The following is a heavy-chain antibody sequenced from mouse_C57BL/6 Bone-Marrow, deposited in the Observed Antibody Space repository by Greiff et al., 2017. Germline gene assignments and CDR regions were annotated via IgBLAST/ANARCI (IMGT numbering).Heavy chain of an antibody. Sequence: QVQLQQPGAELVKPGASVKMSCKASGYTFTSYWITWVKQRPGHGLEWIGDFYPGSGSINYNEKFKSKATLTVDTSSSTAYMQLSSLTSEDSAVYYSARKSSPYYYAMDYWGQGTSVTVSS. CDR2: FYPGSGSI. V-gene: IGHV1-55*01. J-gene: IGHJ4*01. D-gene: IGHD1-1*01. CDR1: GYTFTSYW. CDR3: ARKSSPYYYAMDY.